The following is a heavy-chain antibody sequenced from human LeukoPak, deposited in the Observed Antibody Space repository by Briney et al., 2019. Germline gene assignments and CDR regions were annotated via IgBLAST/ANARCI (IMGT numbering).Heavy chain of an antibody. CDR1: GFTFSSYA. V-gene: IGHV3-23*03. CDR2: IYPGGSA. J-gene: IGHJ3*02. D-gene: IGHD3-3*01. Sequence: SGGSLRLSCAASGFTFSSYAMSWVRQAPGKGLEWVSVIYPGGSALYADSVQGRFTISRDISQNIVYLQINNLRAEDTAVYYCARDRRSGLGHAFDIWGQGTMVTVSS. CDR3: ARDRRSGLGHAFDI.